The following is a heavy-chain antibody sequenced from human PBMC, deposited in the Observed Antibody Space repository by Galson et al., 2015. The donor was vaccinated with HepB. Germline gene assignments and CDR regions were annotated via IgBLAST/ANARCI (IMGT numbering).Heavy chain of an antibody. CDR1: GYTFSDND. V-gene: IGHV1-8*01. J-gene: IGHJ5*02. D-gene: IGHD4-17*01. CDR3: ARGMGYGASHWFDP. CDR2: MNPKNDNA. Sequence: SVKVSCKVSGYTFSDNDINWVRQAPGQGLEWMGWMNPKNDNAGYAQKFQGRVSMTRDMSISTAYMELSRLRYEDTAVYYCARGMGYGASHWFDPWGQGTLVTVSS.